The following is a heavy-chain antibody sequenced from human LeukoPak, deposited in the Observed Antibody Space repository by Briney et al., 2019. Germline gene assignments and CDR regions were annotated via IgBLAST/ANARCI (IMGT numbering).Heavy chain of an antibody. CDR2: IYYSGSI. J-gene: IGHJ6*02. Sequence: SETLSLTCTVSGGSISSSSYYWGWIRQPPGKGLEWIGSIYYSGSIYYNPSLKSRVTISVDTSKSQFSLKLSSVTAADTAVYYCARVQLGYCSSTSCYTPYSDYYYGMDVWGQGTTVTVSS. CDR3: ARVQLGYCSSTSCYTPYSDYYYGMDV. V-gene: IGHV4-39*01. CDR1: GGSISSSSYY. D-gene: IGHD2-2*02.